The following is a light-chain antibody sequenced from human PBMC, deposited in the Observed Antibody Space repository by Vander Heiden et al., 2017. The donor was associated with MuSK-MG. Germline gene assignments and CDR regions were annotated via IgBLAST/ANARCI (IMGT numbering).Light chain of an antibody. CDR1: NIGSKG. V-gene: IGLV3-21*02. CDR3: QVGDSSSDHRV. CDR2: CDS. J-gene: IGLJ3*02. Sequence: SSVLTQPPSASVAPGQTASITSGGNNIGSKGVHWYQQKAGQAPVLVVYCDSDRPSGIPERFSGSNSGNTATLTISRVEAGDEADYYCQVGDSSSDHRVFGGGTKLTVL.